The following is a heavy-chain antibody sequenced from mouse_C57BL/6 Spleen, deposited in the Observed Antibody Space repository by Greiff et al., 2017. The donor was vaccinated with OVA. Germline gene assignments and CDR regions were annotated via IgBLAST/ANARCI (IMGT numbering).Heavy chain of an antibody. CDR2: ISDGGSYT. D-gene: IGHD3-3*01. J-gene: IGHJ1*03. V-gene: IGHV5-4*01. CDR1: GFTFSSYA. Sequence: DVHLVESGGGLVKPGGSLKLSCAASGFTFSSYAMSWVRQTPEKRLEWVATISDGGSYTYYPDNVKGRFTISRDNAKNNLYLQMSHLKSEDTAMYYCARDEGTDWYFDVWGTGTTVSVSS. CDR3: ARDEGTDWYFDV.